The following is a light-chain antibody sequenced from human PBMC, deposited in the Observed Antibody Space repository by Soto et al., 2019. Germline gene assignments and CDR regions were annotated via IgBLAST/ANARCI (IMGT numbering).Light chain of an antibody. CDR2: DAS. J-gene: IGKJ3*01. CDR3: QQRSNWSLFT. CDR1: QSVSSS. V-gene: IGKV3-11*01. Sequence: EIVLTQSPATLSLSPGERATLSCRASQSVSSSLAWYQQKPGQAPRLLIYDASNRATGIPARFSGSGSGTDFTLTISSLEPEDFAVYYCQQRSNWSLFTFGPGTKVDIK.